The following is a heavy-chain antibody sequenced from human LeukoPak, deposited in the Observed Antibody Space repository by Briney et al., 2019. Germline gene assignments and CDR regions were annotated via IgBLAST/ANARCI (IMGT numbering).Heavy chain of an antibody. CDR3: AKGTYGWPYYFDY. CDR2: ISGSGAST. CDR1: GFTFSSYA. V-gene: IGHV3-23*01. J-gene: IGHJ4*02. D-gene: IGHD2-8*01. Sequence: GGSLRLSCAASGFTFSSYAMTWVRQAPGKGLEWVSAISGSGASTYYADSVKGRSTISRDNSKNTLYLQMHNLRAEDTAVYYCAKGTYGWPYYFDYWGQGTLVTVSS.